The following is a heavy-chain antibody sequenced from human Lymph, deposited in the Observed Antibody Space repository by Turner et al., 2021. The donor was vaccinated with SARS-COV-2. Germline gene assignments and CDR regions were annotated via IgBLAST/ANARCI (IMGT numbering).Heavy chain of an antibody. V-gene: IGHV1-69*04. Sequence: QVQLVQSGAEVKKPGSSVKVSCKASAGTFSSYAINWVRQAPGQGLEWMGRIIPILGIANYAQKVQGRVTITADKSTSTAYMELSSLRSEDTAVYYCARGRLDSFGGGYYSWFDPWGQGTLVTVSS. CDR2: IIPILGIA. CDR3: ARGRLDSFGGGYYSWFDP. CDR1: AGTFSSYA. J-gene: IGHJ5*02. D-gene: IGHD1-26*01.